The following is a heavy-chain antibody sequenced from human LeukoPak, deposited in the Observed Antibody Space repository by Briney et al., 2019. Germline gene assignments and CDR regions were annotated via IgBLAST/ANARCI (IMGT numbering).Heavy chain of an antibody. J-gene: IGHJ5*02. Sequence: SSETLSLTCTVSGGSISSSSCYWGWIRRPPGNGLEWIGSIYYSGSTYYNPSLKSRVTISVDTSKNQFSLKLSSVTAADTAVYYCATENYGDYKSPNWFDPWGQGTLVTVSS. CDR2: IYYSGST. D-gene: IGHD4-17*01. CDR1: GGSISSSSCY. CDR3: ATENYGDYKSPNWFDP. V-gene: IGHV4-39*01.